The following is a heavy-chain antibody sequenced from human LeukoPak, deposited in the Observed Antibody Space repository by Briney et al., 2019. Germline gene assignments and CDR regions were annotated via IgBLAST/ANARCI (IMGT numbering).Heavy chain of an antibody. Sequence: GASVKVSCKASGYTFTGYYMHWVRQAPGQGLEWMGWINPNSGGTNYAQKFQGWVTMTRDTSISTAYMELSRLRSDDTAVYYCARNAPSQAHAFDIWGQGTMVTVSS. CDR2: INPNSGGT. CDR1: GYTFTGYY. CDR3: ARNAPSQAHAFDI. V-gene: IGHV1-2*04. J-gene: IGHJ3*02. D-gene: IGHD1-1*01.